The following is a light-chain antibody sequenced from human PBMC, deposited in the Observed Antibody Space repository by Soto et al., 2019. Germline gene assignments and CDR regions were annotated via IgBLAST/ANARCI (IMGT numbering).Light chain of an antibody. J-gene: IGKJ1*01. CDR3: QQYYNWPRT. V-gene: IGKV3-20*01. CDR2: GAS. CDR1: QSVSSSY. Sequence: EIVLTQSPGTLSLSPGERATLSCRASQSVSSSYLAWYQQKPGQAPSLLMYGASSRATGIPERFSGSGSGTDFTLTISRLEPEDFAVYYCQQYYNWPRTFGQGTKVDIK.